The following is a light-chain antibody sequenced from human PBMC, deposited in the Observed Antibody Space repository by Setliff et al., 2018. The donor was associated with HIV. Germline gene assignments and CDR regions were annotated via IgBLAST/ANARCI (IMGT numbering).Light chain of an antibody. J-gene: IGLJ3*02. V-gene: IGLV1-44*01. CDR3: STWDYSLSAPV. CDR2: GDS. Sequence: QPVLTQEAPVSGTGGQKVTLSCTGKSNNIGSYAVGWYQQISHGAPKTVMFGDSLPSGIPARFSGSKSGTTASLTILGLQPEDEADYYCSTWDYSLSAPVFGGGTKDTVL. CDR1: SNNIGSYA.